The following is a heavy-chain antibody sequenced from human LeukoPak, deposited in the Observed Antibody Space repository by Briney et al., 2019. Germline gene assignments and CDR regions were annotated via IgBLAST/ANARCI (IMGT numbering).Heavy chain of an antibody. CDR1: GFTFSSYS. Sequence: GGSLRLSCAASGFTFSSYSMNWVRQAPGKGLEWVASINQDGSQKYYVESLKGRFTISRDNAKDSHYLQMNSLRAEDTAVYYCARKGWYSDLWGRGTLVSVSS. CDR2: INQDGSQK. J-gene: IGHJ2*01. V-gene: IGHV3-7*01. CDR3: ARKGWYSDL.